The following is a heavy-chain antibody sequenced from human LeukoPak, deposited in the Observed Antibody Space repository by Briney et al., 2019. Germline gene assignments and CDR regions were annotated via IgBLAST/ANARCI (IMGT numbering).Heavy chain of an antibody. CDR2: ISGSGGSP. CDR3: AKGNGCSSTSCSVDF. J-gene: IGHJ4*02. V-gene: IGHV3-23*01. D-gene: IGHD2-2*01. CDR1: GFTFSSYA. Sequence: GGSLSLSCAASGFTFSSYAMSWVRQAPGKGLEWVSGISGSGGSPYYADSVKGRFTISSDNSKNTLYLQMNSLIAEDTAVYYCAKGNGCSSTSCSVDFWGQGTLVTVSS.